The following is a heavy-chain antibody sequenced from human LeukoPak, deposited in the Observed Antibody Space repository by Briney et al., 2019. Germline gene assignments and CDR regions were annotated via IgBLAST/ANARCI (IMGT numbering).Heavy chain of an antibody. Sequence: GGSLRLSCAASGFTFSSYSMNWVRQAPGKGLEWVSYISSSSSTIYYADSVKGRFTISRDNAKNSLYLQMNSLRAEDTAVYYCAKDHLGGDYGSFFDYWGQGTLVTVSS. V-gene: IGHV3-48*04. D-gene: IGHD4-17*01. CDR1: GFTFSSYS. CDR3: AKDHLGGDYGSFFDY. CDR2: ISSSSSTI. J-gene: IGHJ4*02.